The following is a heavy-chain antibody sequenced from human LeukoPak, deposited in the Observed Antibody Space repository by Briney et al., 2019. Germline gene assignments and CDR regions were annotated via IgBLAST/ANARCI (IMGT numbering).Heavy chain of an antibody. CDR3: ATAPPTSGIHYDFWSGLGLSYYYYMDV. CDR1: GYTLTELS. V-gene: IGHV1-24*01. J-gene: IGHJ6*03. Sequence: ASVKVSCKVSGYTLTELSMHWVRQAPGKGLEWMGGFDPEDGETIYAQKFQGRVTMTEDTPTDTAYMELSSLRSEDTAVYYCATAPPTSGIHYDFWSGLGLSYYYYMDVWGKGTTVTVSS. D-gene: IGHD3-3*01. CDR2: FDPEDGET.